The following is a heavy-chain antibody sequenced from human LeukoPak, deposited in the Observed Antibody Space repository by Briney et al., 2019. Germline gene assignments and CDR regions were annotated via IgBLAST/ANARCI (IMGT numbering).Heavy chain of an antibody. Sequence: GGSLRLSCSASGFTFSSYAMHWVRQAPGKGLEDVSAISSNGGRTYYADSVKGRFTISRDNSKNTLYLQMSSLRAEDTAAYYCVEGTNWNDGAGWGQGTLVTVSS. CDR1: GFTFSSYA. V-gene: IGHV3-64D*06. CDR3: VEGTNWNDGAG. CDR2: ISSNGGRT. D-gene: IGHD1-1*01. J-gene: IGHJ4*02.